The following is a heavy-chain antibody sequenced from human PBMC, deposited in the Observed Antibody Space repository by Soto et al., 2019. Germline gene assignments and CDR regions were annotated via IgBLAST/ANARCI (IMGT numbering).Heavy chain of an antibody. V-gene: IGHV1-69*13. Sequence: GAAVKVSCKASVGTFSSYASSWVRQAPGQGREWMGGIIPIFGTANYAQKFQGRVTITADESTSKAYMELSRLRSEDTGVYYSERDIVGATTGKWLDHWGQGTLGTGSS. J-gene: IGHJ5*02. CDR2: IIPIFGTA. CDR1: VGTFSSYA. CDR3: ERDIVGATTGKWLDH. D-gene: IGHD1-26*01.